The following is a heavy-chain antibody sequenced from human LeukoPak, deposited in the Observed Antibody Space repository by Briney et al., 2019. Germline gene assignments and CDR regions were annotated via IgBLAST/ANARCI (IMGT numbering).Heavy chain of an antibody. CDR2: ISRSSNSI. CDR3: ARDLTHYDVLAPSGY. CDR1: GFTFSSYS. V-gene: IGHV3-21*01. D-gene: IGHD3-9*01. J-gene: IGHJ4*02. Sequence: GGSLRLSCAASGFTFSSYSMNWVRQAPGKGLEWVSSISRSSNSIYYAESVKGRFTISRDNAKNSLYLQMNTLRAEDTAVYYCARDLTHYDVLAPSGYWGQGTLVTVSS.